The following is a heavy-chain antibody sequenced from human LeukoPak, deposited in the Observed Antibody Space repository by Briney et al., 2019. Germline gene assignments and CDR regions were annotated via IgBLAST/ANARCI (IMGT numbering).Heavy chain of an antibody. D-gene: IGHD6-13*01. CDR2: ISSSSSYI. J-gene: IGHJ3*02. CDR1: GFTFSSYS. Sequence: GGSLRLSCAASGFTFSSYSMNWVRQAPGKGLEWVSSISSSSSYIYYADSVKGRFTISRDNAKNSLYLQMNSLRAEDTAVYYCAKDGSSGIAATADAFDIWGQGTMVTVSS. CDR3: AKDGSSGIAATADAFDI. V-gene: IGHV3-21*04.